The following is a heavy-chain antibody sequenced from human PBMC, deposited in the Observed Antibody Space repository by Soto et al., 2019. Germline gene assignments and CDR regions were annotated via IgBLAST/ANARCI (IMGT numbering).Heavy chain of an antibody. Sequence: HPGGSLRLSCAASGFTFRNYWMSWVRQAPGKGLVWVSRINSDGSSSFYADSVKGRFTISRDNAKNTLYLQMNSLRAEDTAVYYCASSLLTPFDYWGQGTLVTVSS. CDR2: INSDGSSS. D-gene: IGHD2-15*01. CDR3: ASSLLTPFDY. J-gene: IGHJ4*02. CDR1: GFTFRNYW. V-gene: IGHV3-74*01.